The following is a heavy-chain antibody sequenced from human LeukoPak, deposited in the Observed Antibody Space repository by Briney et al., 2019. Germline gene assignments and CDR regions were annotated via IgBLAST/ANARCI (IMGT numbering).Heavy chain of an antibody. D-gene: IGHD6-19*01. V-gene: IGHV4-34*01. J-gene: IGHJ5*02. CDR3: ARVRDSGPRSNWFDP. CDR1: GGSFSGYY. Sequence: SETLSLTCAVYGGSFSGYYWSWIRQPPGKGLEWIGEINHSGSTNYNPSLKSRVTISVDTSKNQFSLKLSSVTAADTAVYYCARVRDSGPRSNWFDPWGQGTLVTVSS. CDR2: INHSGST.